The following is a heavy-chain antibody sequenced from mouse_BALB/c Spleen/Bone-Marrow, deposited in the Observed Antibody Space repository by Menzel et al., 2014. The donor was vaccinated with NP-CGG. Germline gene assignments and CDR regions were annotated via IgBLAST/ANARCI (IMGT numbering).Heavy chain of an antibody. CDR2: ISSGGST. D-gene: IGHD1-2*01. CDR1: GFTFSSYA. CDR3: ARGNGFEGFAY. V-gene: IGHV5-6-5*01. Sequence: EVQGVESGGGLVKPGGPLKLSCAASGFTFSSYAMSWVRQTPEKRLEWVASISSGGSTYYPDSVKGRFTISRDNARNILYLQMSSLRSEDTAMYYCARGNGFEGFAYWGQGTLVTVSA. J-gene: IGHJ3*01.